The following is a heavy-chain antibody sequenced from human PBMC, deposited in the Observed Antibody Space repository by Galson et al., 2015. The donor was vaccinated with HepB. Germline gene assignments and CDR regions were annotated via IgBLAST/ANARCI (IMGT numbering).Heavy chain of an antibody. V-gene: IGHV3-23*01. Sequence: SLRLSCAASGFTFSSYAMSWVRQAPGKGLEWVSTISGSGGSTYYADSMKGRFTISRDNSKNTLYLQMNSLRAEDTAVYYCAGHYVWGTYRSADLRYWGQGTLVTVSS. D-gene: IGHD3-16*02. CDR3: AGHYVWGTYRSADLRY. CDR2: ISGSGGST. CDR1: GFTFSSYA. J-gene: IGHJ4*02.